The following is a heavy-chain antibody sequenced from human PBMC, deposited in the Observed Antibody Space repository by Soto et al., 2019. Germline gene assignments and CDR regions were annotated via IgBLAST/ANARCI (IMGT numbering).Heavy chain of an antibody. D-gene: IGHD1-26*01. CDR2: INSGSTSV. V-gene: IGHV3-48*01. Sequence: PGGSLRLSCVASGFIFNSYSMNWVRQAPGKGLEWISYINSGSTSVFYADSVKGRFTISRDNAKNSLYLQMNSLRAEDTAVYYCASSARSDAYWGQGTLVTVSS. CDR3: ASSARSDAY. J-gene: IGHJ4*02. CDR1: GFIFNSYS.